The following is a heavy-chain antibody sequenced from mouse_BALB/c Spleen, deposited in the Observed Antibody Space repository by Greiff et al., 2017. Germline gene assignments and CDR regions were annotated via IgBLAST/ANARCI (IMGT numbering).Heavy chain of an antibody. CDR1: GFTFSSYA. V-gene: IGHV5-9-4*01. D-gene: IGHD4-1*02. J-gene: IGHJ1*01. CDR3: AREPTGTYFGV. Sequence: EVKVVESGGGLVKPGGSLKLSCAASGFTFSSYAMSWVRQSPEKRLEWVAEISSGGSYTYYPDTVTGRFTISRDNAKNTLYLEMSSLRSEDTAMYYCAREPTGTYFGVWGAGTTVTVSS. CDR2: ISSGGSYT.